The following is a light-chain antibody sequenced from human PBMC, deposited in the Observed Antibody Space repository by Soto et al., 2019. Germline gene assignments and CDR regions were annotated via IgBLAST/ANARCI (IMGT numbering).Light chain of an antibody. CDR2: GTT. J-gene: IGLJ1*01. Sequence: QSVLTQPPSVSGAPGQRVTISCTGSSSNIGAGYDVHWYQQLPGTAPKLIIYGTTNRPSGVPDRFSGSKSGTSASLAITGLQAEDEADYYYQSYDGTLSGSYVFGIGTKVTVL. CDR3: QSYDGTLSGSYV. CDR1: SSNIGAGYD. V-gene: IGLV1-40*01.